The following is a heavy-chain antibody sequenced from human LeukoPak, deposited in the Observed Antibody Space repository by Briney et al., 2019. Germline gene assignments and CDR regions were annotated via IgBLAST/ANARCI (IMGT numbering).Heavy chain of an antibody. CDR3: ARGRGYSGYDKYYYYGMDV. CDR1: GGTFSSYA. Sequence: GASVKVSCKASGGTFSSYAISWVRQAPGQGLEWMGGIIPIFGTANYAQKFQGRVTITADESTSTAYMELSSLRSEDTAVYYCARGRGYSGYDKYYYYGMDVWGQGTTVTVSS. J-gene: IGHJ6*02. D-gene: IGHD5-12*01. CDR2: IIPIFGTA. V-gene: IGHV1-69*13.